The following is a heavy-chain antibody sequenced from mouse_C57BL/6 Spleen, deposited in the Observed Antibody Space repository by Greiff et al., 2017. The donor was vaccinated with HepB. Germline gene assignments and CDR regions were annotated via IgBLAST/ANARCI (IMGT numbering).Heavy chain of an antibody. CDR3: ARLAYYGYDKDWFAY. CDR2: IYIGNGYT. J-gene: IGHJ3*01. D-gene: IGHD2-9*01. CDR1: GYTFTRYG. V-gene: IGHV1-58*01. Sequence: VQLKESGAELVRPGSSVKMSCKTSGYTFTRYGINWVKQRPGQGLEWIGYIYIGNGYTEYIEKFKGKATLTSDTSSSTAYMQLSSLTSEYSAIYFCARLAYYGYDKDWFAYWGQGTLVTVSA.